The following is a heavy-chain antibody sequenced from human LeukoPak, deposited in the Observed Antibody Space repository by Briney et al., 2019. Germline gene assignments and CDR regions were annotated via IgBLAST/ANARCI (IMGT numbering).Heavy chain of an antibody. V-gene: IGHV3-23*01. CDR2: ISGSGGST. J-gene: IGHJ4*02. Sequence: GGSLRLSCAASGFTFSSYAMSWVRQAPGKGLEWVSAISGSGGSTYYADSVKGRFTISRDNSKNTLYLQMNSLRAEGTAVYYCAKDHYDFWSGYSYLFDYWGQGTLVTVSS. CDR1: GFTFSSYA. CDR3: AKDHYDFWSGYSYLFDY. D-gene: IGHD3-3*01.